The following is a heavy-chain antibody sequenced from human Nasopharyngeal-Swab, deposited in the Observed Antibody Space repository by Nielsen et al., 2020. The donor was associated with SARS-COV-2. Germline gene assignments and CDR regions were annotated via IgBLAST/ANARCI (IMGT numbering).Heavy chain of an antibody. CDR2: ISPDGGQK. CDR3: ARPLSRDSTWTTEANWFDP. D-gene: IGHD6-13*01. Sequence: GESLKISCAGSGFTFSSKWMNWGRQAPGKGLEWVANISPDGGQKYYADSVKGRFTISRDNSENTVYLQMNSLRAEDTALYHCARPLSRDSTWTTEANWFDPWGQGTLVTVSS. J-gene: IGHJ5*02. V-gene: IGHV3-7*05. CDR1: GFTFSSKW.